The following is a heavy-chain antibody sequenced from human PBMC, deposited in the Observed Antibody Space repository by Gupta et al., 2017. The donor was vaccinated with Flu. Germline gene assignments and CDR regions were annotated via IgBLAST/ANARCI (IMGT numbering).Heavy chain of an antibody. V-gene: IGHV3-23*01. D-gene: IGHD3-22*01. J-gene: IGHJ4*02. Sequence: EVQLLESGGGLVQPGGSLRLSCAASGFTFNTYAITWVRQAPGKGLEWVATISAGSSTFYADSVSGRFTVSRDNSKNTVYLQMNSLRAEDTALYYCAKGDGTYYPRSNFDYWGQGTLVAVSS. CDR2: ISAGSST. CDR1: GFTFNTYA. CDR3: AKGDGTYYPRSNFDY.